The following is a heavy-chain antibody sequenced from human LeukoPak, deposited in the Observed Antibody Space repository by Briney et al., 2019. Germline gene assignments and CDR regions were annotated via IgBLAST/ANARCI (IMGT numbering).Heavy chain of an antibody. D-gene: IGHD3-16*01. CDR2: MSPSSGNT. V-gene: IGHV1-8*01. CDR1: GYTFTSYD. Sequence: ASVKVSCKASGYTFTSYDINWVRQATGQGLEWMGWMSPSSGNTGYAQKFQGRVTMTRHTSISTAYMELSSLRSEDTAVYYCARGRVLGAFDIWGQGTMVTVSS. J-gene: IGHJ3*02. CDR3: ARGRVLGAFDI.